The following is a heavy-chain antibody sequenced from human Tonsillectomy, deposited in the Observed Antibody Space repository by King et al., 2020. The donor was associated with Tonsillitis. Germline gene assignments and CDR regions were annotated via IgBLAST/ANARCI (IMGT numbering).Heavy chain of an antibody. Sequence: QLQESGPGLVKPSETLSLSCTVSGGSISSSIYYWGWIRQPPGKGLEWIGSIFQSGSTYHNPSLKSRVSISVDRSKNQFSLKLTSVTAADTAVYYCARRDSRYNWFDPWGQGTLVTVSS. V-gene: IGHV4-39*07. CDR1: GGSISSSIYY. CDR2: IFQSGST. CDR3: ARRDSRYNWFDP. D-gene: IGHD5-12*01. J-gene: IGHJ5*02.